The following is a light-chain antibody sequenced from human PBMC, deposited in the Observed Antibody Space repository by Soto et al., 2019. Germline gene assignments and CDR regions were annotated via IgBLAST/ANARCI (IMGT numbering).Light chain of an antibody. V-gene: IGLV2-8*01. CDR2: EVS. J-gene: IGLJ2*01. CDR1: SSDVGGYNY. CDR3: SSYAGSNTHVV. Sequence: HSALTQLPSASGSPGQSVTISCTGTSSDVGGYNYVSWYQQHPGKAPKLMIYEVSKRPSGVPDRFSGSKSGNTASLNVSGLQAEDEADYYCSSYAGSNTHVVFGGGTKLTVL.